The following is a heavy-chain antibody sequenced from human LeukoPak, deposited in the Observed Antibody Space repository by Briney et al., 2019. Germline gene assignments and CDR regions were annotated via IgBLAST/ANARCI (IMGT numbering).Heavy chain of an antibody. CDR1: GFTFSNYA. V-gene: IGHV3-53*01. CDR2: IYSNGNT. D-gene: IGHD6-13*01. J-gene: IGHJ4*02. Sequence: GGSLRLSCAASGFTFSNYAMHWARQAPGKGLEWVSFIYSNGNTYYADSVKGRFTISRDSSKNTLFLQMNSLRAEDTAVYYCARDPLGYSTTWSLGYWGQGTLVTVSS. CDR3: ARDPLGYSTTWSLGY.